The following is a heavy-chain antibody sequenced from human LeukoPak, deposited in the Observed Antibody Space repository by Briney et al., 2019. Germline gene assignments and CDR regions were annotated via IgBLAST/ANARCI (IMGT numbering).Heavy chain of an antibody. CDR3: AREGESAFDI. J-gene: IGHJ3*02. CDR2: IYTSGST. CDR1: GGSISSGSYY. D-gene: IGHD3-16*01. V-gene: IGHV4-61*02. Sequence: SETLSLTCTVSGGSISSGSYYWSWIRQPAGKGLEWIGRIYTSGSTNYNPSLKSRVTISVDTSKNQFSLKLSSVTAADTAVYYCAREGESAFDIWGQGTMVTVSS.